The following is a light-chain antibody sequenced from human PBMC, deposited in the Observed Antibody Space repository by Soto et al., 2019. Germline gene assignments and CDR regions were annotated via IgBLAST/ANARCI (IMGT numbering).Light chain of an antibody. CDR2: DNN. CDR3: GTWDSSLSAVV. Sequence: QSVLTQPPSVSAAPGQKVAISCSGSSSNIGTYYVSWYQHVPGAAPKLLIYDNNERPSGIPDRFSGSKSGTSATLGITGLQNEDEADYHCGTWDSSLSAVVFGGGTKLTVL. CDR1: SSNIGTYY. J-gene: IGLJ2*01. V-gene: IGLV1-51*01.